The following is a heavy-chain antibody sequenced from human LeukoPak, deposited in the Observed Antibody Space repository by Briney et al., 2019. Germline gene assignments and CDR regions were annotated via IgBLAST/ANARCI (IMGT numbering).Heavy chain of an antibody. Sequence: SETLSLTCTVSGDSISNYYWSWIRQPAGKGLEWIGRIYTSGSTNYNPSLKSRVTMSVDTYKKQLSLKLSSVTAADTAVYYCARSGYYYDSSAYYSDYWGQGTLVTVSS. D-gene: IGHD3-22*01. CDR1: GDSISNYY. J-gene: IGHJ4*02. CDR3: ARSGYYYDSSAYYSDY. V-gene: IGHV4-4*07. CDR2: IYTSGST.